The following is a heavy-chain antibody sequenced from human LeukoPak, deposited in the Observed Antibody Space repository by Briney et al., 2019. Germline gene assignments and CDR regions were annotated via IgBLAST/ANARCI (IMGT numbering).Heavy chain of an antibody. V-gene: IGHV3-30*03. Sequence: GRSLRLSCAASGFTFSSYGMHWVRQAPGKGLEWVAVISYDGSNKYYADSVKGRFTISRDNSKNTLYLQMNSLRAEDTAVYYCARGPNGSGSPYYFDYWGQGTLVTVSS. D-gene: IGHD3-10*01. CDR2: ISYDGSNK. CDR1: GFTFSSYG. J-gene: IGHJ4*02. CDR3: ARGPNGSGSPYYFDY.